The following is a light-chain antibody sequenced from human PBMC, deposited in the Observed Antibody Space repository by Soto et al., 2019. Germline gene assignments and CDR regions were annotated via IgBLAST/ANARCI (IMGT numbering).Light chain of an antibody. CDR2: DAS. V-gene: IGKV3-11*01. CDR1: QSVGSY. CDR3: PQRANWPLT. Sequence: DILLTQSPATLSLSPGERATLSCRASQSVGSYLAWYQQRPGQAPKLLIYDASNRATGIPARFSARGSGTDFTLTISSLEPEDFAVYYCPQRANWPLTFGPGTKVDFK. J-gene: IGKJ3*01.